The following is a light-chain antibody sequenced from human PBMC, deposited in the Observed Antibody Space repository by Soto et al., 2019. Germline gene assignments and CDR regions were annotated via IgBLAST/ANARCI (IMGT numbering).Light chain of an antibody. J-gene: IGLJ1*01. Sequence: LTQPPSVSWSPGQSVTISCTGTSTDFVSYNRVSWYQQPPGTAPKLMIYEVSKRPSGVPDRFSGSKSGNTASLTISGLQAADEADYYCSLYTSENAYVFGTGTKVTVL. V-gene: IGLV2-18*01. CDR3: SLYTSENAYV. CDR1: STDFVSYNR. CDR2: EVS.